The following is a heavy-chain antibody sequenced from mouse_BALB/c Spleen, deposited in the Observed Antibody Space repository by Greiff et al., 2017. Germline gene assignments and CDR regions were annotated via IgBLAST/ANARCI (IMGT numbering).Heavy chain of an antibody. Sequence: EVKLVESGPGLVKPSQSLSLTCTVTGYSITSDYAWNWIRQFPGNKLEWMGYISYSGSTSYNPSLKSRISITRDTSKNQFFLQLNSVTTEDTATYYCARYYYARGYFDVWGAGTTVTVSS. CDR2: ISYSGST. D-gene: IGHD1-1*01. CDR1: GYSITSDYA. CDR3: ARYYYARGYFDV. J-gene: IGHJ1*01. V-gene: IGHV3-2*02.